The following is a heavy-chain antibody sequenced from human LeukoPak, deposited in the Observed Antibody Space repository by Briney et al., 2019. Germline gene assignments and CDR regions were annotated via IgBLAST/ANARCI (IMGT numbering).Heavy chain of an antibody. CDR2: ISNSGSTI. CDR3: ARAPQYTTTDY. CDR1: GFTFSDYF. V-gene: IGHV3-11*04. J-gene: IGHJ4*02. D-gene: IGHD2-2*02. Sequence: GGSLRLSCAASGFTFSDYFMSWIRQAPQKGLEWVSYISNSGSTIYYADSVKGRFTISRDNTKNSLYLQMNSLRAEDTAVYYCARAPQYTTTDYWGQGTLVTVSS.